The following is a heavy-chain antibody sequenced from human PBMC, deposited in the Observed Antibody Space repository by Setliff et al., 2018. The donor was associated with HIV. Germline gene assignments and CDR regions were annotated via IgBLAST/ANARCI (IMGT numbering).Heavy chain of an antibody. J-gene: IGHJ4*02. CDR2: IHYSRGS. Sequence: PSETLSLTCSVSGVSISGPIGITYYWDWLRQPPGKGLEWIGNIHYSRGSSYNASLKSRVTISLDTSKIHFSLKLSSVAAADTAVYYCARRYHDASGFYNSWGQGVLVTVSS. CDR3: ARRYHDASGFYNS. D-gene: IGHD1-1*01. V-gene: IGHV4-39*02. CDR1: GVSISGPIGITYY.